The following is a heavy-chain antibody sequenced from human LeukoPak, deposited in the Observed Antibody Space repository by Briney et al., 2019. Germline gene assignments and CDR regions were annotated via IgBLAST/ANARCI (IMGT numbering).Heavy chain of an antibody. D-gene: IGHD6-19*01. J-gene: IGHJ4*02. Sequence: GGSLRLSCAASGFTSSSYGMHWVRQTPGKGLEWVAFMRYDGSNKYYADSVKGRFTISRDNSKNTLYLQMNSLRAEDTAVYYCARVAGYSSPLDYWGQGTLVTVSS. CDR1: GFTSSSYG. CDR2: MRYDGSNK. CDR3: ARVAGYSSPLDY. V-gene: IGHV3-30*02.